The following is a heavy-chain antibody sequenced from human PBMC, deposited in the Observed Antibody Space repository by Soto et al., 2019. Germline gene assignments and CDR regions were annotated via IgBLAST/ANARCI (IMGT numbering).Heavy chain of an antibody. CDR1: GFTFSTSG. Sequence: QVQMVESGGGVVQPGTSLRLSCATSGFTFSTSGMHWVRQAPGKGLEWVAMISHDGSVTYYTDSVQGRFTISRDTPKNTLYLQMNSLRDEDTARYYCAKDWGSSGWYNGFDPWGQGTRVTVS. CDR3: AKDWGSSGWYNGFDP. CDR2: ISHDGSVT. J-gene: IGHJ5*02. D-gene: IGHD6-13*01. V-gene: IGHV3-30*18.